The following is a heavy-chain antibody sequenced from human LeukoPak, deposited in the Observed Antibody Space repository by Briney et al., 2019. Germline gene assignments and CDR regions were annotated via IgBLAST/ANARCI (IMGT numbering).Heavy chain of an antibody. J-gene: IGHJ4*02. D-gene: IGHD3-16*01. V-gene: IGHV3-9*01. CDR1: GFTFDDYA. Sequence: GGSLRLSCAASGFTFDDYAMHWVRQAPGKGLEGVSGISWHSGSIGYADSVKGRFTISRDNAKNSLYLQMNSLRAEDTALYYCAKEDRRGRHFDYWGQGTLVTVSS. CDR3: AKEDRRGRHFDY. CDR2: ISWHSGSI.